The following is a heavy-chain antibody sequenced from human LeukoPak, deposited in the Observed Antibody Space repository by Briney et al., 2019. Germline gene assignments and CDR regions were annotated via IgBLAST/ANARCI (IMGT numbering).Heavy chain of an antibody. J-gene: IGHJ5*02. Sequence: SETLSLTCTVSGGSISSSNYYWGWVRQPPGKGLEWIGNIYYSGSTYYNPSLKSRVTISVDTSKNQFSLKLSSVTAADTAVYYCARVYNWFDPWGQGTLVTVSS. CDR3: ARVYNWFDP. CDR1: GGSISSSNYY. CDR2: IYYSGST. V-gene: IGHV4-39*01.